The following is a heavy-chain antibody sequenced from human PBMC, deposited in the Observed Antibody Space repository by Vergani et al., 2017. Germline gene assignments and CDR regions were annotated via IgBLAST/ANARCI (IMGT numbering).Heavy chain of an antibody. D-gene: IGHD6-6*01. CDR3: ARGLEYSSSPTGFDY. V-gene: IGHV3-66*01. CDR2: ISGSGGST. CDR1: GFTVSSNY. J-gene: IGHJ4*02. Sequence: EVQLVESGGGLVQPGGSLRLSCAASGFTVSSNYMSWVRQAPGKGLEWVSVISGSGGSTYYADSVKGRFTISRDNYKNTLYLQMNSLRAEDTAVYYCARGLEYSSSPTGFDYWGQGTLVTVSS.